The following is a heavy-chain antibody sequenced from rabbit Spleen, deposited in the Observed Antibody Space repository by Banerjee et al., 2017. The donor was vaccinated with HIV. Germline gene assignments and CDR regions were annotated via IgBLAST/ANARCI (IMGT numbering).Heavy chain of an antibody. Sequence: QSLEESGGGLVKPGASLTLTCTASGIDFSSKHYMCWVRQAPGKGLEWIACMVTSTGGTYYAGWARGHFTISRTSSTTVTLRMTSLTVADTATYFCARDAGSGPYIDGYFSLWGQGTLVTVS. CDR2: MVTSTGGT. CDR1: GIDFSSKHY. D-gene: IGHD8-1*01. CDR3: ARDAGSGPYIDGYFSL. J-gene: IGHJ4*01. V-gene: IGHV1S40*01.